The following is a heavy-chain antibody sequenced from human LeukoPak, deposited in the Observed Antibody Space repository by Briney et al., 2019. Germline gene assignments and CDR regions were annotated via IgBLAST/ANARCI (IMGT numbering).Heavy chain of an antibody. CDR3: ARILQWELLSGFDY. D-gene: IGHD1-26*01. V-gene: IGHV1-2*02. Sequence: ASVKVSCKAPGYTFTGYYMHWVRQAPGQGLEWMGWINPNSGGTNYAQKFQGRVTMTRDTSISTAYMELSRLRSDDTAVYYCARILQWELLSGFDYWGQGTLVTVSS. J-gene: IGHJ4*02. CDR1: GYTFTGYY. CDR2: INPNSGGT.